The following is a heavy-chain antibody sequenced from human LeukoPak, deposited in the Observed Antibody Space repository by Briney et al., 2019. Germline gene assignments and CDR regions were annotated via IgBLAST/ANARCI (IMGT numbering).Heavy chain of an antibody. J-gene: IGHJ4*02. D-gene: IGHD6-13*01. CDR1: GFTFSSYS. CDR3: AKDAAAAAGSGDY. V-gene: IGHV3-23*01. CDR2: IIGSGGST. Sequence: SGGSLRLSCAASGFTFSSYSMSLVRQAPGKGLEWVSAIIGSGGSTYYADSVKGRFTISRDNSKNTLYLQMNSLKAEDTAVYYCAKDAAAAAGSGDYWGQGTLVTVSS.